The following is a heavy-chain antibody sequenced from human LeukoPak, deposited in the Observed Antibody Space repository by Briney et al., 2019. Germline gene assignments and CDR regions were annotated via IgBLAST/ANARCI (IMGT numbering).Heavy chain of an antibody. D-gene: IGHD6-13*01. CDR3: ARDPTRSIAAAGTAGDY. Sequence: ASVKVSCKASGYTFTSYGISWVRQAPGQGLEWMGWISAYNGNTNYAQKLQGRVTMTTDTSTSTAYMELRSLRSDDTAVYYCARDPTRSIAAAGTAGDYWGQGTLVTVSS. CDR1: GYTFTSYG. CDR2: ISAYNGNT. V-gene: IGHV1-18*01. J-gene: IGHJ4*02.